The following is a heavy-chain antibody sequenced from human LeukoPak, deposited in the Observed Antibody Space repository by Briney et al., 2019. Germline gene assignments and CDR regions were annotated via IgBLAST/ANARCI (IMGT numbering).Heavy chain of an antibody. D-gene: IGHD3-9*01. CDR3: ASDILTGSLDAFDI. CDR2: INHSGST. J-gene: IGHJ3*02. Sequence: SETLSLTCAVYGGSFSGYYGSWIRQPPGKGLEWIGEINHSGSTNYNPSLKSRVTISVDTSKNQFSLKLSSMTAADTAVYYCASDILTGSLDAFDIWGQGTMVTVSS. V-gene: IGHV4-34*01. CDR1: GGSFSGYY.